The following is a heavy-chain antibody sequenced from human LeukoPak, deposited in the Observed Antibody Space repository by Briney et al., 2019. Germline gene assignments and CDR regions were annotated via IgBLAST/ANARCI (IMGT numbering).Heavy chain of an antibody. D-gene: IGHD5-12*01. V-gene: IGHV3-23*01. CDR3: AKDPYSGYDSWFLGMDV. CDR1: GVTLSSYA. J-gene: IGHJ6*02. Sequence: GGSLRLSCTASGVTLSSYAMSWARQAPGEGLEWVSGISSSGSGGNTYYADSVKGRFTISRDNSKNTLYLQMNSLRAEDTAVYYCAKDPYSGYDSWFLGMDVWGQGTTVTVSS. CDR2: ISSSGSGGNT.